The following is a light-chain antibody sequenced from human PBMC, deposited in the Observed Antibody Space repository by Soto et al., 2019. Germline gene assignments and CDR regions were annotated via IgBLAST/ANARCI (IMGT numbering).Light chain of an antibody. J-gene: IGKJ5*01. CDR3: QQYNTYST. CDR2: AAS. CDR1: QNIGSY. Sequence: IQMTQSPSSLSASVRDTVTITCRASQNIGSYLNWYQQKPGKAPTLLIYAASTLQSGVPSRFSGSGSGTEFTLTISSLQPDDFATYYCQQYNTYSTFGQGTRLEIK. V-gene: IGKV1-39*01.